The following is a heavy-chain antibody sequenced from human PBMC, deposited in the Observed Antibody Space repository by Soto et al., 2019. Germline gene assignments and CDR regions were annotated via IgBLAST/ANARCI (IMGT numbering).Heavy chain of an antibody. CDR3: ARESRSELGTVEY. D-gene: IGHD1-1*01. V-gene: IGHV4-4*07. CDR1: GASISNYY. CDR2: IYASGTT. J-gene: IGHJ4*02. Sequence: QVRLQESGPGLVKPSETLSLTCTVSGASISNYYWSWIRQPAGKGLECLGRIYASGTTTYNPSLRSRVTMSVDTSKIQFSFNLNSVTAADTAVYYCARESRSELGTVEYWGQGTLVTVFS.